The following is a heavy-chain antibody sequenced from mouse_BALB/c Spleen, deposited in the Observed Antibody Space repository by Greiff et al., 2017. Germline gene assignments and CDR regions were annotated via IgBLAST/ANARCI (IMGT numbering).Heavy chain of an antibody. Sequence: QVQLQQSGAELVKPGASVKLSCKASGYTFTSYYMYWVKQRPGQGLEWIGEINPSNGGTNFNEKFKSKATLTVDKSSSTAYMQLSSLTSEDSAVYYCTRGSSYVGYAMDYWGQGTSVTVSS. CDR1: GYTFTSYY. CDR3: TRGSSYVGYAMDY. J-gene: IGHJ4*01. V-gene: IGHV1S81*02. D-gene: IGHD1-1*01. CDR2: INPSNGGT.